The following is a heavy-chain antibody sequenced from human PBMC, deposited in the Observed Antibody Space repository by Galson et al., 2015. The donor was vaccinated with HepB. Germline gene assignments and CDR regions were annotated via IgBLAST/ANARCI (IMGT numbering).Heavy chain of an antibody. V-gene: IGHV5-51*01. J-gene: IGHJ4*02. CDR2: ISPGDSDT. D-gene: IGHD3-9*01. CDR3: VRRRSEYFDTLTAYVTAVEFDN. CDR1: GYSFPTYW. Sequence: QSGAEVKKPGESLKISCKGSGYSFPTYWIGWVRQMPGKGLEWLGIISPGDSDTKYSPSFQGQVTISADKSTSTAYLQWRSLKASDTAIYYCVRRRSEYFDTLTAYVTAVEFDNWGQGTLVTVSS.